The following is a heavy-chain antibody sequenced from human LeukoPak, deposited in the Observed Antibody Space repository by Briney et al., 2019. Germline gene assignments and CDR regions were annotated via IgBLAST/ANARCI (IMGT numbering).Heavy chain of an antibody. V-gene: IGHV1-18*01. Sequence: ASVKVSCKASGYTFTSYGISWVRQAPGQGLEWMGWISAYNGNTNYAQKLQGRVTMTTDTSTSTAYMELRSLRSDDTAVYYCARDIVVVPAATIYYYYYGMDVWGQGTTVTVSS. CDR2: ISAYNGNT. CDR1: GYTFTSYG. J-gene: IGHJ6*02. D-gene: IGHD2-2*01. CDR3: ARDIVVVPAATIYYYYYGMDV.